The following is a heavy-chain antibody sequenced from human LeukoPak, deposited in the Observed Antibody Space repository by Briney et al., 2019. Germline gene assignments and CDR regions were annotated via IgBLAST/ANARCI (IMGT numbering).Heavy chain of an antibody. CDR3: ARGRYSSGYYFGISRSKFDD. V-gene: IGHV4-34*01. Sequence: PSETLSLTCAVYGGSFSGYYWSWIRQPPGKGLEWVGEINHSGSTNYNPSLKSRVTISADTSKNQYSLKLSSVTAADTAVYYCARGRYSSGYYFGISRSKFDDWGQGTLVTVSS. D-gene: IGHD3-22*01. J-gene: IGHJ4*02. CDR1: GGSFSGYY. CDR2: INHSGST.